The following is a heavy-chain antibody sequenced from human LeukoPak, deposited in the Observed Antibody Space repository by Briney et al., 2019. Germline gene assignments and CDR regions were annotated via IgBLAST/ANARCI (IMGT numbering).Heavy chain of an antibody. CDR1: GFTFSSYE. CDR2: ISSSGSTI. V-gene: IGHV3-48*03. CDR3: ARATLNGSSSWPCFDY. J-gene: IGHJ4*02. Sequence: PGGSLRLSCAASGFTFSSYEMNWVRQAPGKGLEWVSYISSSGSTIYYADSVKGRFTISRDNAKNSLYLQMNSLRAEDTAVYYCARATLNGSSSWPCFDYWGQGTLVTVSS. D-gene: IGHD6-13*01.